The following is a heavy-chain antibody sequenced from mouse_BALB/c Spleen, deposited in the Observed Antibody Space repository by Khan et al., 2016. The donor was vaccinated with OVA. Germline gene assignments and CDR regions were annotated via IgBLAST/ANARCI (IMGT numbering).Heavy chain of an antibody. CDR2: ISTYTGEP. J-gene: IGHJ4*01. Sequence: QIQLVQSGPELKKPGETVKISCKASGYTFTNYGMNWVKQAPGKALKWMGWISTYTGEPTYADDFKGRFAFSLETSASTVYLQINNLNNADWATYFCTRPPHFSYVLVYWGKGTSVTVSS. CDR1: GYTFTNYG. CDR3: TRPPHFSYVLVY. V-gene: IGHV9-1*02.